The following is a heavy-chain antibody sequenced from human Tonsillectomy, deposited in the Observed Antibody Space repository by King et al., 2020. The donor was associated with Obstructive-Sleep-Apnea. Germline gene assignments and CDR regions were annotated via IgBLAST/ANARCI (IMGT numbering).Heavy chain of an antibody. J-gene: IGHJ4*02. D-gene: IGHD3-10*01. CDR2: IHYSGST. CDR3: AREAGAYY. Sequence: QLQESGPGLVKPSETLSLTCTVSGGSISSSSYYWGWIRQPPGKGLEWIGSIHYSGSTYYNPSLKRRVTISVDTSKNQFSLKLTSVTAADTAVDYCAREAGAYYWGQGTLVTVSS. CDR1: GGSISSSSYY. V-gene: IGHV4-39*07.